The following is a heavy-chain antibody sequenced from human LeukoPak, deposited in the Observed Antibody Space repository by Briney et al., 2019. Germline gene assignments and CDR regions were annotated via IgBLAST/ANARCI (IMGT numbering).Heavy chain of an antibody. V-gene: IGHV3-23*01. Sequence: PGGSLRLSCAASGFAFSSYAMSWVRQAPGKGLEWVSAISGSGGSTYYADSVKGRFTISRDNSKNTLYLQMNSLRAEDTAVYYCAKDKVWANDAFDIWGQGTMVTVSS. D-gene: IGHD1-26*01. CDR2: ISGSGGST. J-gene: IGHJ3*02. CDR1: GFAFSSYA. CDR3: AKDKVWANDAFDI.